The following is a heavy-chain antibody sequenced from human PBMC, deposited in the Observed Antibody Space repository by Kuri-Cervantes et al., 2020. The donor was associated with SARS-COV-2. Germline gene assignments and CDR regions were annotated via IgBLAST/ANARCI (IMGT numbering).Heavy chain of an antibody. J-gene: IGHJ6*02. CDR1: GFTFSNYG. CDR3: AKAPGTMARGHYYYGMDV. CDR2: ISYNGSNE. V-gene: IGHV3-30*18. Sequence: GGSVRVSCSASGFTFSNYGMHWVRQAPGKGLEWMAVISYNGSNENYADSVRGRFTISRDNSKKTLFLQVNSLRAEDTSVYYCAKAPGTMARGHYYYGMDVWGQGTTVTVSS. D-gene: IGHD3-10*01.